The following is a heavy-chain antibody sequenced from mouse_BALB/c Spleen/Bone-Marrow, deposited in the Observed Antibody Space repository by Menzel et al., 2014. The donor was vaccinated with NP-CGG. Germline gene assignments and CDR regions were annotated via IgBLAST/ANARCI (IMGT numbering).Heavy chain of an antibody. Sequence: QVQLQQSGAELVRPGTSVKISCKASGYAFTNYWLGWVKQSPGHGLEWIGDICPGSGSTYFNEKFKGKATLTADKSSSTAYMQLSSLTSEDSAVYFCARPQFISGRYYAMDYWGQGTSVTVSS. J-gene: IGHJ4*01. V-gene: IGHV1-63*01. D-gene: IGHD1-2*01. CDR2: ICPGSGST. CDR1: GYAFTNYW. CDR3: ARPQFISGRYYAMDY.